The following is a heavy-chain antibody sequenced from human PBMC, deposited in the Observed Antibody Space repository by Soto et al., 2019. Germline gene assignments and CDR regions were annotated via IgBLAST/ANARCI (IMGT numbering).Heavy chain of an antibody. Sequence: GGSLRLSCAASEFTFSNYAMSWVRQAPGKGLEWVANIKQDGSEKYYEDSVTGRFTISRDNAKNSLFLQMNSLRAEDTAVYYCARNLGYCNSTNCYTVLDYWGQGTLVTVSS. D-gene: IGHD2-2*02. CDR3: ARNLGYCNSTNCYTVLDY. J-gene: IGHJ4*02. CDR2: IKQDGSEK. CDR1: EFTFSNYA. V-gene: IGHV3-7*04.